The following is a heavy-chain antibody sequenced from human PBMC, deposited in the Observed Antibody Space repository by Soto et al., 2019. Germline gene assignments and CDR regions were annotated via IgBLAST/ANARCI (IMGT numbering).Heavy chain of an antibody. CDR3: VRGLLSGDY. Sequence: QVQLVQSGAEVKEPGASVKISCKASGYTFTSFYIHWVRQAPGQGLEWVGIVNPNGGSTNYAQNFKGRITISRDTSTSTVYMDLSSLRSEYTAVYYCVRGLLSGDYWGQGTLVTVSS. CDR1: GYTFTSFY. J-gene: IGHJ4*02. V-gene: IGHV1-46*03. CDR2: VNPNGGST.